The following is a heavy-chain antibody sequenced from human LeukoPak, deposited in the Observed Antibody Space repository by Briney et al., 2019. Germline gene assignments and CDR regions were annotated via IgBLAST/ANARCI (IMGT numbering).Heavy chain of an antibody. D-gene: IGHD6-13*01. CDR3: AREHSSSWSIGDYYYYYMDV. CDR2: IYYSGST. J-gene: IGHJ6*03. V-gene: IGHV4-59*01. CDR1: GGSISSYY. Sequence: PSETLSLTCTVSGGSISSYYWSWIRQPPRKGLEWIGYIYYSGSTNYNPSLKSRVTISVDTSKNQFSLKLSSVTAADTAVYYCAREHSSSWSIGDYYYYYMDVWGKGTTVTVSS.